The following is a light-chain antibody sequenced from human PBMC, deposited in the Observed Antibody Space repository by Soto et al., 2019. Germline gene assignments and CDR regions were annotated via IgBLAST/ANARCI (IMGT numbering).Light chain of an antibody. Sequence: EIVLTQSPGTLSLSPGERVTLSCRASHSVTSTYFGWYQQRPGQAPRLLIYGASTRATGIPDRFSGSGSGTDFTFTISRLEAGDFSVDYWPHQYWGSLPFGQGNKLETK. CDR3: HQYWGSLP. CDR1: HSVTSTY. J-gene: IGKJ2*01. CDR2: GAS. V-gene: IGKV3-20*01.